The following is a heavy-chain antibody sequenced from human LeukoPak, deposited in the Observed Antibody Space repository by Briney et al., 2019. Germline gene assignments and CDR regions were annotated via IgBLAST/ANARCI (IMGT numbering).Heavy chain of an antibody. D-gene: IGHD2-2*01. V-gene: IGHV4-61*02. CDR2: IYTSGST. J-gene: IGHJ4*02. CDR1: GGSISSGSYY. CDR3: ARGVPRWAYFDY. Sequence: SQTLSLTCTVSGGSISSGSYYWSWIRQPAGKGLEWIGRIYTSGSTNYNPSLKSRVTISVDTSKNQFSLKLSSVTAADTAVYYCARGVPRWAYFDYWGQGTLVTVSS.